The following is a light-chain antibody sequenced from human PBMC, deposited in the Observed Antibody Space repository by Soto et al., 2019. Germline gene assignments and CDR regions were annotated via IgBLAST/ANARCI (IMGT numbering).Light chain of an antibody. J-gene: IGLJ2*01. CDR1: FSNIGAGYD. Sequence: QSVLTQPPSVSGAPGQRVTISCTGSFSNIGAGYDVHWYQQLPGTAPKLLIYGNSNRPSGVPDRFSGSKSGTSASLAITGFQAEDEADYYCQSYDSSLSGVVFGGGTKLTVL. CDR2: GNS. CDR3: QSYDSSLSGVV. V-gene: IGLV1-40*01.